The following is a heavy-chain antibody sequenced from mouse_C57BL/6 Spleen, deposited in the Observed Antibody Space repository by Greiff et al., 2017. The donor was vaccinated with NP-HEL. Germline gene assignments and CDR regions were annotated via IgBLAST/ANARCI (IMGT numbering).Heavy chain of an antibody. CDR3: ARILYDYDVFYAMDY. V-gene: IGHV5-17*01. CDR2: ISSGSSTI. J-gene: IGHJ4*01. D-gene: IGHD2-4*01. CDR1: GFTFSDYG. Sequence: EVKVVESGGGLVKPGGSLKLSCAASGFTFSDYGMHWVRQAPEKGLEWVAYISSGSSTIYYADTVKGRFTISRDNAKNTLFLQMTSLRSEDTAMYYCARILYDYDVFYAMDYWGQGTSVTVSS.